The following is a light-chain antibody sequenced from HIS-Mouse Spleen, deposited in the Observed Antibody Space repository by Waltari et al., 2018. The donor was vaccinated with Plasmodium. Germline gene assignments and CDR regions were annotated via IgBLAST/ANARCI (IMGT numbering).Light chain of an antibody. Sequence: ILLTQSPATLSLSPGERATHSRRASLSVSSYLAWYQHKPVQAPRLLISDASNRATVIPARFSGSGYGKDFCLTISGLEPEDFAVYYCQQRSNWLTFGGGTKVEIK. CDR3: QQRSNWLT. CDR1: LSVSSY. V-gene: IGKV3-11*01. J-gene: IGKJ4*01. CDR2: DAS.